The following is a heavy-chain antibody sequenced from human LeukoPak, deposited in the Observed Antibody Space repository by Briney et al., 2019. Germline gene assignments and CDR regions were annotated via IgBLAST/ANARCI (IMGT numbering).Heavy chain of an antibody. CDR3: ARDGQVCGNCYSG. J-gene: IGHJ4*02. Sequence: PGGSLRLSCAASGFTFSSYGMHWVRQAPGKGLEWVAFIRYDGSNKYYADSVKGRFTISRDNAKNSLYLQMNSLRAEDTAVYYCARDGQVCGNCYSGWGQGTLVTVSS. V-gene: IGHV3-30*02. D-gene: IGHD2-21*02. CDR2: IRYDGSNK. CDR1: GFTFSSYG.